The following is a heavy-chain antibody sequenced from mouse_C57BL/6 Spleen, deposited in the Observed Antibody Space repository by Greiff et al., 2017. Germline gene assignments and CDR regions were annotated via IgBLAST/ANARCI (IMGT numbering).Heavy chain of an antibody. CDR3: AREVYYAKGY. Sequence: QVQLKQSGAELVRPGASVKLSCKASGYTFTDYYINWVKQRPGQGLEWIARIYPGSGNTYYNEKFKGKATLTAEKSSSTAYMQLSSLTSEDSAVYSCAREVYYAKGYVGQGTSGTVSS. CDR1: GYTFTDYY. J-gene: IGHJ4*01. V-gene: IGHV1-76*01. CDR2: IYPGSGNT.